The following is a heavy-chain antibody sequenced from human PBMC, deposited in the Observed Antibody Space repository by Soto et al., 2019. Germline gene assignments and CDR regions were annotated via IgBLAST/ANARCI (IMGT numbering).Heavy chain of an antibody. Sequence: QVQLQESGPGLVKPSETLSLTCTVSGGSVSSGSYYWSWIRQPPGRGLEWIGYIYYTGTTNYNPSLMSRVTISVDTSKNQFSLKLSSVTAADTAVYHCGRGSHYDHSMDVWGQGTTVTVSS. CDR2: IYYTGTT. J-gene: IGHJ6*02. V-gene: IGHV4-61*01. CDR3: GRGSHYDHSMDV. CDR1: GGSVSSGSYY.